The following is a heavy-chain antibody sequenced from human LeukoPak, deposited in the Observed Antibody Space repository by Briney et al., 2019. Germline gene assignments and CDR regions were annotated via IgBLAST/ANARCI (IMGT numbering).Heavy chain of an antibody. Sequence: GGTLRLSCAASGFTFSTYAMNWVRQAPGKGLEWVSGISGSGGRTYYADSVKGRFSISRDDLKNTLYLQMTNLRAEDTAVYYCAKDGAWLRFDDWGQGILVTVSS. CDR2: ISGSGGRT. CDR3: AKDGAWLRFDD. D-gene: IGHD5-12*01. CDR1: GFTFSTYA. J-gene: IGHJ4*02. V-gene: IGHV3-23*01.